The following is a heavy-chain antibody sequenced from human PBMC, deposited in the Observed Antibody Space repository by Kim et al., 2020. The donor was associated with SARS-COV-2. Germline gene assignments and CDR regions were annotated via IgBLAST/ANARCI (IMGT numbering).Heavy chain of an antibody. Sequence: GGSLRLSCAASGFTFSSYSMNWVRQAPGKWLEWVSSISSSSSYIYYADSVKGRFTISRDNAKNSLYLQMNSLRAEDTAMYYCARRDCSGGSCYHDYWGQGTLVTVSS. CDR1: GFTFSSYS. CDR3: ARRDCSGGSCYHDY. J-gene: IGHJ4*02. CDR2: ISSSSSYI. D-gene: IGHD2-15*01. V-gene: IGHV3-21*01.